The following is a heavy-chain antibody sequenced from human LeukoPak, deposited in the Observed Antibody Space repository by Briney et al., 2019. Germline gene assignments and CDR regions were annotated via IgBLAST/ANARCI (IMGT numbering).Heavy chain of an antibody. D-gene: IGHD1-26*01. CDR2: IRYDGSNK. CDR3: AKDAWEVGATAEIDY. V-gene: IGHV3-30*02. CDR1: GFTFSSYG. Sequence: GGSLRLSCAASGFTFSSYGMHWVRQAPGKGLEGVAFIRYDGSNKYYADSVRGRFTISRDNSKNKVYLQMDSLRTEDTAVYYCAKDAWEVGATAEIDYWGQGTLVTVSS. J-gene: IGHJ4*02.